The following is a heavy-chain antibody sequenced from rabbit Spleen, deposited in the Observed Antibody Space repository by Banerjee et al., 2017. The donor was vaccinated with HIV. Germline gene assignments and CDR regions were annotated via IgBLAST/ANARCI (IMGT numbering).Heavy chain of an antibody. CDR3: ARYITGSYANL. CDR2: IYAGYSGST. J-gene: IGHJ4*01. V-gene: IGHV1S45*01. D-gene: IGHD7-1*01. CDR1: GFSFSSGYD. Sequence: QEQLVESGGGLVKPGASLTLTCTASGFSFSSGYDMCWVRQAPGKGLEWIGCIYAGYSGSTYYATWAKGRFTVSKPSSTTVDLKLTGLTAADTATYFCARYITGSYANLWGPGTLVTVS.